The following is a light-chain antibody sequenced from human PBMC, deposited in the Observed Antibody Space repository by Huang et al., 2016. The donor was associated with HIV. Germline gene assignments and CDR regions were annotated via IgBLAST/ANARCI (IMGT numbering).Light chain of an antibody. CDR3: QQYGNSPPLT. CDR2: GAS. CDR1: QSVSSSY. J-gene: IGKJ4*01. V-gene: IGKV3-20*01. Sequence: EIVLTQSPGTLSLSPGERATLSCRASQSVSSSYLAWYQQKPGQAPRLLIDGASSRATGIPDRCSGSGSGTDFTLTISRLEPEDFAVYYCQQYGNSPPLTFGGGTKVEIK.